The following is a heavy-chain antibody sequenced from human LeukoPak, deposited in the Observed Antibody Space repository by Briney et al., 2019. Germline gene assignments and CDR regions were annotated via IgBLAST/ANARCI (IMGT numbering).Heavy chain of an antibody. CDR1: GFTFSSYG. CDR3: AKDKGYYYDSSGYYFDY. J-gene: IGHJ4*02. CDR2: TSYDGSNK. Sequence: PGRSLRLSCAASGFTFSSYGMHWVRQAPGKGLEWVAVTSYDGSNKYYADSVKGRFTISRDNSKNTLYLQMNSLRAEDTAVYYCAKDKGYYYDSSGYYFDYWGQGTLVTVSS. V-gene: IGHV3-30*18. D-gene: IGHD3-22*01.